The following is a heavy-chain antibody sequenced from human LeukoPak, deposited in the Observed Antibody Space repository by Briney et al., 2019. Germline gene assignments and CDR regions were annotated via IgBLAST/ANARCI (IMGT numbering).Heavy chain of an antibody. CDR2: ISGSGATT. CDR3: AEGTYTSGWYYDFDH. V-gene: IGHV3-23*01. Sequence: GGSLRLSCAASGFTFTSYAMSWVRQAPGKGLEWVSAISGSGATTYFADSVKGRFTLSRDNSHNTLSLQMNSLTAEDTAVYYCAEGTYTSGWYYDFDHWGQGTLVTVSS. D-gene: IGHD6-19*01. J-gene: IGHJ4*02. CDR1: GFTFTSYA.